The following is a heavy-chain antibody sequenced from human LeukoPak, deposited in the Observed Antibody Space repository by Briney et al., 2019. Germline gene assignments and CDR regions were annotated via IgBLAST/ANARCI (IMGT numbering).Heavy chain of an antibody. D-gene: IGHD3-9*01. J-gene: IGHJ4*02. CDR2: IYYSGST. CDR1: GGSISSGGYY. CDR3: AREPGRYDILTGYYTERYFDY. V-gene: IGHV4-31*03. Sequence: SQTLSLTCTVSGGSISSGGYYWSWIRQHPGKGLEWIGYIYYSGSTYYNPSLKSRVTISVDTSKNQFSLKLSSVTAADTAVYYCAREPGRYDILTGYYTERYFDYWGQGTLVTVSS.